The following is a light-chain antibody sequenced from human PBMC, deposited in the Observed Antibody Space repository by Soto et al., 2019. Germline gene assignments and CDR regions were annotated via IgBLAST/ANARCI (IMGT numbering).Light chain of an antibody. J-gene: IGLJ1*01. V-gene: IGLV1-47*02. CDR2: SNN. CDR1: SSNIGSNY. Sequence: QAVVTQPPSASGTPGQRVTISCSGSSSNIGSNYVYWYQQLPGTAPRLLIYSNNQRPSGVPDRFSGSKSGTSASLAISGLRSEDEGDYYCAAWDDSLSGSIFGAGTKVTVL. CDR3: AAWDDSLSGSI.